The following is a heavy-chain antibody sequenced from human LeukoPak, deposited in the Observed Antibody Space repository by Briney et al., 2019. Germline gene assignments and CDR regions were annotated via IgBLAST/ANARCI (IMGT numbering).Heavy chain of an antibody. J-gene: IGHJ2*01. CDR3: ARDFWGLRYFDL. Sequence: SETRSLTCTVSGGSLSSSSFYWGWIRQPPGKGLEWIGCIYYSGSTYYNPSLKSRVTISVDTSKNQFSLKLSSVTAADTAVYYCARDFWGLRYFDLWGRGTLVTVSS. V-gene: IGHV4-39*07. D-gene: IGHD7-27*01. CDR2: IYYSGST. CDR1: GGSLSSSSFY.